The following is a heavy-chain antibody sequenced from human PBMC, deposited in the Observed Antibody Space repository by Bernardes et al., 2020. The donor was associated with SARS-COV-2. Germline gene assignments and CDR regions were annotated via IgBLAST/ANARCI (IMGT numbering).Heavy chain of an antibody. CDR1: GGSFSGYY. Sequence: SETLSLTCAVYGGSFSGYYWSWIRQPPGKGLEWIGEINHSGSTNYNPSLKSRVTISVDTSKNQFSLKLSSVTAADTAVYYCARGRINGVDYWGQGTLVTVSS. V-gene: IGHV4-34*01. J-gene: IGHJ4*02. CDR3: ARGRINGVDY. CDR2: INHSGST.